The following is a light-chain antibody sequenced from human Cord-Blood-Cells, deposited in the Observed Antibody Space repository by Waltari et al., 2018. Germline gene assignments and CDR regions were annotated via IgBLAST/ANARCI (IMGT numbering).Light chain of an antibody. V-gene: IGKV3-20*01. CDR3: QQYGSSPPVT. Sequence: LSPGERATLSCRASQSVSSSYLAWYQQKPGQAPRLLIYGASSRATGIPDRFSGSGSGTDFTLTISRLEPEDFAVYYCQQYGSSPPVTFGQGTRLEIK. CDR2: GAS. CDR1: QSVSSSY. J-gene: IGKJ5*01.